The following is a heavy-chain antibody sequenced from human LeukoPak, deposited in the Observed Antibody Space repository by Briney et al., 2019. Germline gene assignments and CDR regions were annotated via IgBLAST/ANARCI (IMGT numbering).Heavy chain of an antibody. J-gene: IGHJ4*02. CDR1: GFTFSHNW. V-gene: IGHV3-7*03. Sequence: PGGSLRLSCVASGFTFSHNWMTWVRQAPGKGPELVANIKHDGSDKYYVDSVEGRFTISRDNAKNSLFLQMNSLRVEDTAVYYCARDQDYYGSGSYFWGQGTLVTVSS. D-gene: IGHD3-10*01. CDR3: ARDQDYYGSGSYF. CDR2: IKHDGSDK.